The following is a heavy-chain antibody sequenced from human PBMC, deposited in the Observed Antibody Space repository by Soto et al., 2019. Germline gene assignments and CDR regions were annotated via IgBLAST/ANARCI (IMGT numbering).Heavy chain of an antibody. J-gene: IGHJ4*02. CDR2: VSSDGSKQ. V-gene: IGHV3-30-3*01. CDR3: ARDRVYYYDNSGYYNFDY. Sequence: QVQLVESGGGVVKPGRSLRVSCAASGFTFSNYAMHWVRQAPGKGLEWVAVVSSDGSKQFYADSVEGRFTISRDSTKKTLYLHMDNLRDEDTAVYYCARDRVYYYDNSGYYNFDYWGQGTLVTVSS. CDR1: GFTFSNYA. D-gene: IGHD3-22*01.